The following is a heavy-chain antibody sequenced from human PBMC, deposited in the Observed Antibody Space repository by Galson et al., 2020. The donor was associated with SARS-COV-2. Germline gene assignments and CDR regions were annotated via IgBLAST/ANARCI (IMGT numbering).Heavy chain of an antibody. CDR2: ISGSGTSK. J-gene: IGHJ4*02. CDR3: AKDPPYRPVIVVVGAATR. Sequence: TGGSLRLSCAASGLTFSSYAMSWVRQATGKGLEWVSGISGSGTSKYYADSVKGRFTISRDNSKNMLYLQMNTLRAEVTAVYYCAKDPPYRPVIVVVGAATRWGQGTLVTVSS. CDR1: GLTFSSYA. V-gene: IGHV3-23*01. D-gene: IGHD2-15*01.